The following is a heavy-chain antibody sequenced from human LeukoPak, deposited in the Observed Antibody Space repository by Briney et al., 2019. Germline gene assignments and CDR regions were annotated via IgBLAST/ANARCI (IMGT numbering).Heavy chain of an antibody. Sequence: GGSLRLSCAASGFTFSSYSMCCVRQAPGKGLEYVSAIASNGGSTYYANSVKGRFTISRDNSKNTLYLQMDSLSGEDMAVYYCARVQGFQEYWGQGTLVTVSS. CDR2: IASNGGST. V-gene: IGHV3-64*01. CDR3: ARVQGFQEY. CDR1: GFTFSSYS. J-gene: IGHJ4*02.